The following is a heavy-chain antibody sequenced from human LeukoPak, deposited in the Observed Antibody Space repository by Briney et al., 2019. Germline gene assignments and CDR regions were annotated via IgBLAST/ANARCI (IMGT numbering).Heavy chain of an antibody. CDR3: FFKQKTAYDILTGYFDY. CDR2: ISGRGGST. J-gene: IGHJ4*02. V-gene: IGHV3-23*01. D-gene: IGHD3-9*01. Sequence: SLRLSCAASGFTFTRYAMSWVRNAPAKGLEWVQVISGRGGSTYYADSVKGRFTISRDNAKNSLYLQMNSLRAEDTALYFFFFKQKTAYDILTGYFDYWGQGTLVTVSS. CDR1: GFTFTRYA.